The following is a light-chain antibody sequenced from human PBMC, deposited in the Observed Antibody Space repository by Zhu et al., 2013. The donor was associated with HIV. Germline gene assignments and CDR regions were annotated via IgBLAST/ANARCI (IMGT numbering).Light chain of an antibody. V-gene: IGKV1-27*01. Sequence: DIQMTQSPSSLSASVGDRVTLTCRASQDISNYLAWFQQKPGKVPQLLIFAASTLHSGVSSRFSGSGSGTDFTLTISSLKPEDVATYYCQQYNTYFTFGQGTRLEI. CDR2: AAS. CDR3: QQYNTYFT. J-gene: IGKJ5*01. CDR1: QDISNY.